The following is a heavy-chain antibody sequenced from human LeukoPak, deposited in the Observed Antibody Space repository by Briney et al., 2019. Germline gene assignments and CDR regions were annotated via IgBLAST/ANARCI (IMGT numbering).Heavy chain of an antibody. D-gene: IGHD3-22*01. CDR2: IYYSGST. Sequence: SETPSLTCTVSGGSISSYYWSWIRQPPGKGLEWIGYIYYSGSTNYNPSLKSRVTISVDTSKNQFSLKLSSVTAADTAVYYCARNVKYYYDSRGYYYYWYFDLWGRGTLVTVSS. CDR1: GGSISSYY. CDR3: ARNVKYYYDSRGYYYYWYFDL. V-gene: IGHV4-59*01. J-gene: IGHJ2*01.